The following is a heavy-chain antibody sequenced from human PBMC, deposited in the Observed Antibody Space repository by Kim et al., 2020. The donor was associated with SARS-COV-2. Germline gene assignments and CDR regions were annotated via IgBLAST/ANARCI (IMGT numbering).Heavy chain of an antibody. D-gene: IGHD4-17*01. J-gene: IGHJ2*01. CDR2: INHSGST. CDR3: ARGRSSAITTVVGNWYFDL. V-gene: IGHV4-34*01. Sequence: SETLSLTCAVYGGSFSGYYWSWIRQPPGKGLEWIGEINHSGSTNYNPSLKSRVTISVDTSKNQFSLKLSSVTAADTAVYYCARGRSSAITTVVGNWYFDLWGRGTLVTVSS. CDR1: GGSFSGYY.